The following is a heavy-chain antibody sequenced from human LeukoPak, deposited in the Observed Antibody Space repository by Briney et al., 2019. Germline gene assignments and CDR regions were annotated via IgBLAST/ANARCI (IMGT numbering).Heavy chain of an antibody. Sequence: SETLSLTCTVSGGSISSSSYYWGWIRQPPGKGLEWIGEINHSGSTNYNPSLKSRVTISVDTSKNQFSLKLSSVTAADTAVYYCARGKVRANSGGGHYYYGMDVRSQGTTVTVSS. V-gene: IGHV4-39*07. CDR1: GGSISSSSYY. D-gene: IGHD3-16*01. CDR2: INHSGST. CDR3: ARGKVRANSGGGHYYYGMDV. J-gene: IGHJ6*02.